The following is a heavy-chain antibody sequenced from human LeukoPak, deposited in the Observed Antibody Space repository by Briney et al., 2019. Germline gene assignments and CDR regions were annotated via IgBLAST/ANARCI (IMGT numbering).Heavy chain of an antibody. CDR3: ARNEIGEVDY. V-gene: IGHV4-39*07. J-gene: IGHJ4*02. Sequence: SETLSLTCTVSGGSISSSSYYWGWIRQPPGKGLEWIGEINHSGSTNYNPSLKSRVTISVDTSKNQFSLKLSSVTAADTAVYYCARNEIGEVDYWGQGTLVTVSS. CDR2: INHSGST. CDR1: GGSISSSSYY.